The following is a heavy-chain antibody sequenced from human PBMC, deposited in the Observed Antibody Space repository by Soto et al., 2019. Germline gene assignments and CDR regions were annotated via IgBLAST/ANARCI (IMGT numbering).Heavy chain of an antibody. V-gene: IGHV3-30*18. J-gene: IGHJ6*02. Sequence: QVQLVESGGGVVQPGRSLRLSCAASGFTFSSYGMHWVRQAPGKGLEWVAVISYDGSNKYYADSVKGRFTISRDNSKNTLYLQMNSLRAEDTAVYYCAKPGSGSSRFGDGMDVWGQGTTVTVSS. D-gene: IGHD6-19*01. CDR3: AKPGSGSSRFGDGMDV. CDR2: ISYDGSNK. CDR1: GFTFSSYG.